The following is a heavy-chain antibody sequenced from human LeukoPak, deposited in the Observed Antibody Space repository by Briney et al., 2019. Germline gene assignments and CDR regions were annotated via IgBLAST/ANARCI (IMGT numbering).Heavy chain of an antibody. J-gene: IGHJ4*02. CDR1: GYTXTGYY. CDR2: INPNSGGT. Sequence: ASVKVSCKASGYTXTGYYIHWVRQAPGRGLEYLGWINPNSGGTNYAQKFQGRVTMTRDTSISTAYMELSRLTSDDTAVYFCARDFGGGYGRPLDYWGQGTLVTVSS. V-gene: IGHV1-2*02. D-gene: IGHD5-12*01. CDR3: ARDFGGGYGRPLDY.